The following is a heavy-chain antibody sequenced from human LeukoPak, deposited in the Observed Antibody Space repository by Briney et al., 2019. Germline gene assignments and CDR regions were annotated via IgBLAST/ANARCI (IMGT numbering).Heavy chain of an antibody. Sequence: PSETLSLTCTVSGGSISSSSYYWGWIRQPPGKGLEWIGSIYYSGSTYYNPSLKSRVTISVDTSKNQFSLKLSSVTAADTAVYYCARLGLDFWGGYYLFDYWGQGTLVTVSS. D-gene: IGHD3-3*01. CDR3: ARLGLDFWGGYYLFDY. CDR2: IYYSGST. V-gene: IGHV4-39*01. J-gene: IGHJ4*02. CDR1: GGSISSSSYY.